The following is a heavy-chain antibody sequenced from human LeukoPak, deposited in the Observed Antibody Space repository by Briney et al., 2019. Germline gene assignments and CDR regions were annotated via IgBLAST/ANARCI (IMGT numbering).Heavy chain of an antibody. CDR3: ATCSGGSCYSGYYYYGMDV. CDR2: IYSGGST. CDR1: GFTVSSNY. D-gene: IGHD2-15*01. V-gene: IGHV3-53*01. J-gene: IGHJ6*02. Sequence: GGSLRLSCAAPGFTVSSNYMSWVRQAPGKGLEGVSVIYSGGSTYYADSVKGRFTISRDNSKNTLYLQMNSLRAEDTAVYYCATCSGGSCYSGYYYYGMDVWGQGTTVTVSS.